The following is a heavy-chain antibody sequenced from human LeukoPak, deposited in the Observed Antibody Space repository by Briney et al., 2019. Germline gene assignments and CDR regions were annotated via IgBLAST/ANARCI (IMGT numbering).Heavy chain of an antibody. D-gene: IGHD3-10*01. J-gene: IGHJ4*02. V-gene: IGHV3-33*01. CDR1: GFTFSSYG. CDR2: FCWDGNQR. CDR3: SRDVGNFGSGRSYFDS. Sequence: RRSLRLSCTPSGFTFSSYGFHWVRQAPGKGLESVAVFCWDGNQRYYADSVKGRFTISRDNSKNTLSLQMNSLRAEDTAVYYCSRDVGNFGSGRSYFDSWGQGTLLTVS.